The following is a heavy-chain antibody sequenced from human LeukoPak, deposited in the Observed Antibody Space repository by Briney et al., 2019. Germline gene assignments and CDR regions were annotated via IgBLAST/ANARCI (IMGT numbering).Heavy chain of an antibody. CDR3: AKPISGGLAVTADWFHP. CDR2: INANSGTT. J-gene: IGHJ5*01. Sequence: GGSLRPSCTASGFAFSVYAMSWLRQPPGKGLEWVSTINANSGTTSYAASVRGRFTISTDNSKNTLYLQLNTRRADDTATYYCAKPISGGLAVTADWFHPWGQGTLVVVSS. V-gene: IGHV3-23*01. D-gene: IGHD6-19*01. CDR1: GFAFSVYA.